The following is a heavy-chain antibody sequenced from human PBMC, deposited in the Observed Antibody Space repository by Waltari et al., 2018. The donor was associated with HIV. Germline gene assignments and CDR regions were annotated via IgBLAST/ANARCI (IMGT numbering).Heavy chain of an antibody. Sequence: QVQLQESGPGLVKPSQTLSLTCTVSGGSISNGSYYWNWIRQPAGKGLEWIGRIYSSGNTNDNPSLKSRVTISVDTSKNQFSLKLSSVTAADTAVYYCARGRFEGYILYYYYGMDVWGQGTTVSVSS. CDR2: IYSSGNT. CDR3: ARGRFEGYILYYYYGMDV. CDR1: GGSISNGSYY. V-gene: IGHV4-61*02. J-gene: IGHJ6*02. D-gene: IGHD5-12*01.